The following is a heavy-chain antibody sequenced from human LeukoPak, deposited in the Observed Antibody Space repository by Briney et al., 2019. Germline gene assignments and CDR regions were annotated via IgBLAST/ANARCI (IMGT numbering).Heavy chain of an antibody. Sequence: PGGSLRLSCTVSGFIFGDYAMSWVRQAPGKGLEWVGFIRGKGYGGTTEYAASVKGRFTVSRDDSKSIAYLQMNSLKTEDTAVYYCTRIYYYDSCGYLNWGQGTLVTVSS. CDR1: GFIFGDYA. D-gene: IGHD3-22*01. CDR2: IRGKGYGGTT. CDR3: TRIYYYDSCGYLN. J-gene: IGHJ4*02. V-gene: IGHV3-49*04.